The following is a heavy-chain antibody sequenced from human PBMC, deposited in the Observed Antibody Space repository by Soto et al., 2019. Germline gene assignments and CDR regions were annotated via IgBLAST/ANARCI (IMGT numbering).Heavy chain of an antibody. CDR1: GGTFSSYA. D-gene: IGHD6-6*01. Sequence: QVRLVQSGAEVKKPGSSVKVSCKASGGTFSSYAISWVRQAPGQGLEWMGGIIPIFGTANYAQKFRGRVTITADESTSTAYMELSSLRSEDTAVYYCARGGGAARPYYYYYGMDVWGQGTTVTVSS. CDR2: IIPIFGTA. J-gene: IGHJ6*02. V-gene: IGHV1-69*01. CDR3: ARGGGAARPYYYYYGMDV.